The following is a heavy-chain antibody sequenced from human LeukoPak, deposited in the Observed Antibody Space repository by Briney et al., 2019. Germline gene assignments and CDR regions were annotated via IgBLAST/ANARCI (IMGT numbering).Heavy chain of an antibody. J-gene: IGHJ5*02. Sequence: GGSLRLSCAASGFTFSSYWMSWVRQAPGKGVEWVANIKQDGSEKYYVDSVKGRFTISRDNAKNSLYLQMNSLRAEDTAVYYCARDAGGGWFDPWGQGTLVTVSS. CDR1: GFTFSSYW. D-gene: IGHD3-16*01. V-gene: IGHV3-7*01. CDR2: IKQDGSEK. CDR3: ARDAGGGWFDP.